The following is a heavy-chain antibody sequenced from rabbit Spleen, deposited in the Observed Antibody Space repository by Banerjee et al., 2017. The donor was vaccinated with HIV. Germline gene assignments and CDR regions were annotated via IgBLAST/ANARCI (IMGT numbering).Heavy chain of an antibody. CDR3: AREDVGGSVSL. CDR1: GFSFSNKAV. Sequence: QQQLVESGGGLVKPEGSLKLSCTASGFSFSNKAVMCWVRQAPGKGLEWIACINAVTGKAVYASWAKGRFTFSKTSSTTVTLQMTSLTVADTATYFCAREDVGGSVSLWGPGTLVTVS. J-gene: IGHJ4*01. D-gene: IGHD1-1*01. CDR2: INAVTGKA. V-gene: IGHV1S45*01.